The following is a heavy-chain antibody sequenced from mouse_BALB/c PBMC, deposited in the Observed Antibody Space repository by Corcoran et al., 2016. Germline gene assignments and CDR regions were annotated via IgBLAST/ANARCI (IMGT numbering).Heavy chain of an antibody. J-gene: IGHJ2*01. Sequence: EVQLQQSGPELVKPGASVKMSCKASGYTFTSYVMHWVKQKPGQGLEWIGYIYPYNDDTKYNEEFKGKATLTSDKSSSTAYMELNSLTSEDSAVYYCAREVPGGYPFEYCGQGTTLTVSS. CDR3: AREVPGGYPFEY. D-gene: IGHD2-2*01. CDR2: IYPYNDDT. V-gene: IGHV1S136*01. CDR1: GYTFTSYV.